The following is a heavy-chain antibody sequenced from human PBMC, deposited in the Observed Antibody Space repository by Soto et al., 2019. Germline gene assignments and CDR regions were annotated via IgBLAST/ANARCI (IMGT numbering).Heavy chain of an antibody. J-gene: IGHJ4*02. Sequence: GGSLRLSCAASGFTFSSYWMHWVRQVPGNGLVWVSRISSEGTGTIYADSVKGRFTISRDNAKNTLYLQMNSLRAEDTAVYYCVRGYDSSGYNSDYWGQGTPVTVSS. V-gene: IGHV3-74*01. CDR3: VRGYDSSGYNSDY. CDR1: GFTFSSYW. CDR2: ISSEGTGT. D-gene: IGHD3-22*01.